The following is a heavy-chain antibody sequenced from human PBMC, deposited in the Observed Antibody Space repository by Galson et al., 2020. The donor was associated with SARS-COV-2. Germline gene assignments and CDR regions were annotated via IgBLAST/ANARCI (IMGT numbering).Heavy chain of an antibody. Sequence: TGGSLRLSCAASGFTFSSYSMNWVRQAPGTGLEWVSSISSSSSYIYYADSVKGRFTISRDNSKNTLYLQMNSLRAEDTAVYYCAKDQGGALDGWGQGTLVTVSS. CDR1: GFTFSSYS. V-gene: IGHV3-21*04. CDR3: AKDQGGALDG. CDR2: ISSSSSYI. J-gene: IGHJ4*02. D-gene: IGHD1-26*01.